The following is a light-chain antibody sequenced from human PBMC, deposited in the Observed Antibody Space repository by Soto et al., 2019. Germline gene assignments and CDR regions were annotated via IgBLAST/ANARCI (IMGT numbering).Light chain of an antibody. CDR1: QSVSTS. CDR3: QQYGSSPFT. CDR2: DAF. J-gene: IGKJ3*01. V-gene: IGKV3-20*01. Sequence: EIVMTQSPGTLSLSPGERATLSCRASQSVSTSLAWYQQKPGQAPRLLIFDAFNRATGIPDRFSGSGSGTDFTLTISRLEPEDFARYYCQQYGSSPFTFGPGTTVDV.